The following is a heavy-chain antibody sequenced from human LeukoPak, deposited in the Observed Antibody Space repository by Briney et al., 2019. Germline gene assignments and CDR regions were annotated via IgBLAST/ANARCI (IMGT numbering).Heavy chain of an antibody. CDR3: TRDHDFWSAPLDV. V-gene: IGHV3-49*03. CDR2: IRREVYGGTT. CDR1: AFNFGEYS. J-gene: IGHJ6*04. D-gene: IGHD3-3*01. Sequence: SLRLSCTPSAFNFGEYSLSWFRQAPGVVREWVAFIRREVYGGTTEYAAAVKRRFNISRDESKSIAYRQMNSMKTEDKGVYCTRDHDFWSAPLDVWGKGTTVTVSS.